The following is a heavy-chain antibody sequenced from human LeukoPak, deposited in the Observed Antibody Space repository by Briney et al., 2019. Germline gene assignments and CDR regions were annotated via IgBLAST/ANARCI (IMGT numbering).Heavy chain of an antibody. CDR2: INPNSGGT. V-gene: IGHV1-2*02. J-gene: IGHJ4*02. D-gene: IGHD5-24*01. Sequence: ASVKVSCKASGYTFTGYYMHWVRQAPGRGLEWMGWINPNSGGTNYAQKFQGRVTMTRDTSITTAYMELRSLRSDDTAVYYCAKSRDDYKPVDYWGQGTLVTVSS. CDR3: AKSRDDYKPVDY. CDR1: GYTFTGYY.